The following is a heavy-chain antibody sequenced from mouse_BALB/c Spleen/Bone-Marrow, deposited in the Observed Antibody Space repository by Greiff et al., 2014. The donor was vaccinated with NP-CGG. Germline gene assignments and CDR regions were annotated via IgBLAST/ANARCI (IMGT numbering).Heavy chain of an antibody. CDR1: GYTFTSYW. CDR2: IYPGDGDT. CDR3: ARGDYDYDDWFAY. V-gene: IGHV1-87*01. J-gene: IGHJ3*01. D-gene: IGHD2-4*01. Sequence: VMLVESGAELARPGASVKLSCKASGYTFTSYWMQWVKQRPGQGLEWIGAIYPGDGDTRYTQKFKGKATLTADKSSSTAYMQLSSLASEDSAVYYCARGDYDYDDWFAYWGQGTLVTVSA.